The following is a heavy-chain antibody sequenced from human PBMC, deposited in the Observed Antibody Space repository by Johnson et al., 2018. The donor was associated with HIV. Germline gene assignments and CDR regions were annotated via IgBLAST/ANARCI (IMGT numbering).Heavy chain of an antibody. CDR3: AKDPVVTRAFDI. J-gene: IGHJ3*02. Sequence: VQLVESGGGVVQPGRSLRLSCAASGFTFSSYAMHWVRQAPGKGLEWVAVISYDGSNKYYADSVKGRFTISRDNSKNTLYLEMNSLRAEDTAVYYCAKDPVVTRAFDIWGQGTMVTVSS. D-gene: IGHD4-23*01. V-gene: IGHV3-30*04. CDR1: GFTFSSYA. CDR2: ISYDGSNK.